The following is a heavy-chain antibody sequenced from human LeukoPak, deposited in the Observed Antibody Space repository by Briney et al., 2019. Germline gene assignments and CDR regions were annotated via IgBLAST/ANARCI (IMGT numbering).Heavy chain of an antibody. D-gene: IGHD6-13*01. CDR2: IIPILGIA. Sequence: ASVKVSCKASGGTFSSYAISWVRQAPGQGLEWMGRIIPILGIANYAQKFQGRVTITADKSTSTAYMELSSLRSEDTAVYYCARDSGIAAAANDYWGQGTLVTVSS. CDR3: ARDSGIAAAANDY. CDR1: GGTFSSYA. V-gene: IGHV1-69*04. J-gene: IGHJ4*02.